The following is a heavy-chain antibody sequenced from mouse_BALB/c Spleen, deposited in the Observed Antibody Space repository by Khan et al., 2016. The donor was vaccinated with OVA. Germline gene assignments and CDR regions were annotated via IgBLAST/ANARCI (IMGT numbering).Heavy chain of an antibody. CDR1: GYSITSGYG. D-gene: IGHD1-2*01. J-gene: IGHJ2*01. Sequence: EVQLQESGPGLVKPSQSLSLTCTVTGYSITSGYGWNWIRQFPGNKLEWMGYISYSGSTNYNPSLKSRISITRDTSKNPFFLQLNSVTTEDTATDYCAITARIKYWGQGTTLTVSS. CDR3: AITARIKY. V-gene: IGHV3-2*02. CDR2: ISYSGST.